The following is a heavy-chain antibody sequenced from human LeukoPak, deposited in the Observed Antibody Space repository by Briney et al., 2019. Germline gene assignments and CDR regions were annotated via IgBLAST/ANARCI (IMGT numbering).Heavy chain of an antibody. CDR3: ARFGITMVRGVTAFDY. J-gene: IGHJ4*02. Sequence: SETLSLTCTVSGGSISSYYWSWIRQPPGKGLEWIGYIYYSRSTNYNPSLKSRVTISVDTSKNQFSLKLSSVTAADTAVYYCARFGITMVRGVTAFDYWGQGTLVTVSS. CDR2: IYYSRST. D-gene: IGHD3-10*01. CDR1: GGSISSYY. V-gene: IGHV4-59*01.